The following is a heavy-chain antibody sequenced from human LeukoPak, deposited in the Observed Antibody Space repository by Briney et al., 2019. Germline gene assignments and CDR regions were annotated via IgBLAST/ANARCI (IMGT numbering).Heavy chain of an antibody. V-gene: IGHV3-23*01. CDR1: GFTFSSYA. CDR2: ISSGGGST. Sequence: GGSLRLSCAASGFTFSSYAMSWVRQAPGKGLEWVSVISSGGGSTYYADSVKGRFTISRDNSKNTLYLQMNSLRAEDTAVYYCAKAESSSWTYYFDYWGQGTLVTVSS. D-gene: IGHD6-13*01. J-gene: IGHJ4*02. CDR3: AKAESSSWTYYFDY.